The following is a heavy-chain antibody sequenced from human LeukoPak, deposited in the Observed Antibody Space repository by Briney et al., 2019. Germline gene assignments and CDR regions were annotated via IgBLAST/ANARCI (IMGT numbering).Heavy chain of an antibody. Sequence: SETLSLTCAVYGGSFSGYYWSWIRQPPGKGLEWIGEINHSGSTNYNPSLKSRVTISVDTSKNQFSLKLSSVTAADTAVYYCARSKHIVVVTAIRPRYYFDYWGQGTLVTVSS. D-gene: IGHD2-21*02. CDR1: GGSFSGYY. V-gene: IGHV4-34*01. CDR2: INHSGST. J-gene: IGHJ4*02. CDR3: ARSKHIVVVTAIRPRYYFDY.